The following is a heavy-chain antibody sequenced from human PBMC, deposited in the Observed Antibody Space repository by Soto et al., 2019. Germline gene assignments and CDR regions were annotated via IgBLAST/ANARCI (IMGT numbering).Heavy chain of an antibody. CDR2: TSNSGGT. CDR3: ARVLRRPIAADRQASWIPYYAMDV. CDR1: GASVSSNYFF. D-gene: IGHD5-18*01. Sequence: SETLSLTXTVSGASVSSNYFFWHWIRQTPGKGLEWIAYTSNSGGTSYNPSLKSRLTLLRDTSKNQFSLRLSAVTTADTAVYYCARVLRRPIAADRQASWIPYYAMDVWGPGTTVTVSS. J-gene: IGHJ6*02. V-gene: IGHV4-61*01.